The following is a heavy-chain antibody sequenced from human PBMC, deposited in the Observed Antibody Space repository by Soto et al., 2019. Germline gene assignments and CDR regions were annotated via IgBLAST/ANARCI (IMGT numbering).Heavy chain of an antibody. V-gene: IGHV4-39*01. D-gene: IGHD4-17*01. J-gene: IGHJ5*02. CDR2: IYYSGST. CDR3: ARRSVTWWFDP. Sequence: PSETLSLTYTVSGGSISSSSYYWGWIRQPPGKGLEWIGSIYYSGSTYYNPSLKSRVTISVDTSKNQFSLKLSSVTAADTAVYYCARRSVTWWFDPWGQGTLVTVSS. CDR1: GGSISSSSYY.